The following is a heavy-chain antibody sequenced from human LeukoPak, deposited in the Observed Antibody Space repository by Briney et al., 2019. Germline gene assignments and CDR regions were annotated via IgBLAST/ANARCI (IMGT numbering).Heavy chain of an antibody. D-gene: IGHD1-14*01. CDR3: ARLNGNHFDY. V-gene: IGHV1-2*02. CDR1: GYTFTGYH. Sequence: ASVKVSCKASGYTFTGYHMHWVRQAPGQGLEWMAWINPNSGATDYAQKFQGRVTMARDTSTSTAYMELSRLRSDDTAVYYCARLNGNHFDYWGQGTLVTVSS. CDR2: INPNSGAT. J-gene: IGHJ4*02.